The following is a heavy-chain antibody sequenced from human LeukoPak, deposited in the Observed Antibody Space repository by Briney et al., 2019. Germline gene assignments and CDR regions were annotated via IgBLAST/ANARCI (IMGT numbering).Heavy chain of an antibody. J-gene: IGHJ4*02. V-gene: IGHV3-11*01. CDR3: ARESYYGSGSYEDY. CDR2: ISSGGSTI. CDR1: GFTFSDYY. Sequence: GGSLRLSCAVSGFTFSDYYMSWIRQAPGKGLEWVSYISSGGSTISHADSVKGRFTISRDNAKNSLYLQMNSLRAEDTAVYYCARESYYGSGSYEDYWGQGTLVTVSS. D-gene: IGHD3-10*01.